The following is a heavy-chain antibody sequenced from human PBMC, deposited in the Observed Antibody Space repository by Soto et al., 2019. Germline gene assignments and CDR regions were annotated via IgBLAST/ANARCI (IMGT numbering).Heavy chain of an antibody. D-gene: IGHD3-10*01. Sequence: QVQLQQSGPVLLKASQTLSLTCDISGDSVSSNTAAWNWIRQSPSRGLEWLGRTFYRSKWLNDYGVSVKGRITITADTSKNQFSLHLNSVTPEDTAIYYCARDELHYRTPLDSWGQGTLVTVSS. CDR1: GDSVSSNTAA. CDR2: TFYRSKWLN. V-gene: IGHV6-1*01. CDR3: ARDELHYRTPLDS. J-gene: IGHJ4*02.